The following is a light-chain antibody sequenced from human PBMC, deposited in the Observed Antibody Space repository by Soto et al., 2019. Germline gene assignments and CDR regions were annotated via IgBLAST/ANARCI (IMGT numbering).Light chain of an antibody. CDR1: SSDVGGYNH. CDR2: DVS. J-gene: IGLJ1*01. Sequence: QSALTQPASVSGSPGQSITISCTGTSSDVGGYNHVSWYQQHPGKAPKVMIYDVSNRPSGASNRFSGSKSGNTASLTITGLQADDEADYYCCSYRTSATYVFGTGTKVTVL. V-gene: IGLV2-14*01. CDR3: CSYRTSATYV.